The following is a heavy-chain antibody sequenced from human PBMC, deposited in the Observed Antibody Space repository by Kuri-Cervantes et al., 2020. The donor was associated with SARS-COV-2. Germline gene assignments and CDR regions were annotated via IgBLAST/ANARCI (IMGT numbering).Heavy chain of an antibody. V-gene: IGHV1-3*01. CDR3: ATTSGYCSGGSCHGNY. CDR1: GYTFTSYA. Sequence: ASVKVSCKASGYTFTSYAMHWVRQAPEQRLEWMGWINAGNGNTKYSQKFQGRVTITRDTSASTAYMELSSLRSEDTAVYYCATTSGYCSGGSCHGNYWGQGTLVTVSS. J-gene: IGHJ4*02. CDR2: INAGNGNT. D-gene: IGHD2-15*01.